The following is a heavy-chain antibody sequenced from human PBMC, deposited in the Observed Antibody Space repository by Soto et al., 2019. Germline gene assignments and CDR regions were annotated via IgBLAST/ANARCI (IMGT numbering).Heavy chain of an antibody. Sequence: PXETLSLTCTVSGCSITSSYWSWIRRPPGKGLEWIAYIYDTGISGYTPSTSYNPSLKSRVTMSVDTSKSQFSLKFTSVTAADTAVYYCARGEDAFFYYGLDVWGQGITVTVSS. V-gene: IGHV4-59*01. CDR2: IYDTGISGYTPST. J-gene: IGHJ6*02. CDR1: GCSITSSY. CDR3: ARGEDAFFYYGLDV.